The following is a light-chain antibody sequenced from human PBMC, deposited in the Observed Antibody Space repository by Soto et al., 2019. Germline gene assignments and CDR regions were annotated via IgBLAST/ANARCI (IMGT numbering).Light chain of an antibody. CDR3: QQSNNWPPLT. CDR2: GVS. Sequence: EMVMTQSPATLSVSPRETATLSCRSSQSVAGNLAWYQQKPGQPPRLLIYGVSTRATGVPARFSGSGSETDFSLTISSLQIEDFALYYCQQSNNWPPLTFGGGTKVDI. J-gene: IGKJ4*01. CDR1: QSVAGN. V-gene: IGKV3-15*01.